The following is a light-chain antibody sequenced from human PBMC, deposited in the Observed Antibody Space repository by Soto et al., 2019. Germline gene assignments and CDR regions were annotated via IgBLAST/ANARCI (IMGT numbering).Light chain of an antibody. CDR2: GAS. J-gene: IGKJ1*01. V-gene: IGKV3-15*01. CDR1: QTVNSN. CDR3: QQYNNWPPWT. Sequence: EIVMTQSPATLSVSPGERATLSCRASQTVNSNLAWYQQRPGQAPRLLISGASTRAPGIPARFSGSGSGTEFTLTISSLQSEDSAVYYCQQYNNWPPWTFGQGTRVEI.